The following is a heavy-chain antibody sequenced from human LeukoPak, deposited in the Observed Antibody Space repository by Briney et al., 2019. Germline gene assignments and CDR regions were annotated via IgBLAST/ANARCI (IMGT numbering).Heavy chain of an antibody. CDR3: ARGGTAMDYYFDY. Sequence: PGGSLRLSCAASGFTFSSYSMNWVRQAPGKGLEGVSSISSSSSYIYYADSVKGRFTISRDNAKDSLYLQMNSLRAEDTAVYYCARGGTAMDYYFDYWGQGTLVTVSS. CDR1: GFTFSSYS. D-gene: IGHD5-18*01. J-gene: IGHJ4*02. V-gene: IGHV3-21*01. CDR2: ISSSSSYI.